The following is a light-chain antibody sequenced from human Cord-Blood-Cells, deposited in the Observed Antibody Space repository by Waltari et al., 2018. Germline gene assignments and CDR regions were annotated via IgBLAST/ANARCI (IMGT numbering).Light chain of an antibody. CDR2: GNC. CDR3: HAYDSSLSGSV. V-gene: IGLV1-40*01. Sequence: QSVLTQQPPVSAAPGPRVTISSTGSSSNMRAGYDVHRYQQLPGTAPKLPIYGNCNRPSGVPVRVSGSKAGTSASLASTGLQAEDEADYYCHAYDSSLSGSVFGRGTKLTVL. CDR1: SSNMRAGYD. J-gene: IGLJ3*02.